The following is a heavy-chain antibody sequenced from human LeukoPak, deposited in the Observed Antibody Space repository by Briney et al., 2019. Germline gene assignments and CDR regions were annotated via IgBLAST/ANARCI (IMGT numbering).Heavy chain of an antibody. CDR1: GDSITSSAFY. V-gene: IGHV4-39*01. CDR3: ATQGRQLPFGGVVDIGAFGI. CDR2: IFHGGNT. J-gene: IGHJ3*02. Sequence: SETLSLTCTVSGDSITSSAFYWGWIRQAPGKGLEWIGNIFHGGNTHYNPSLKGRVSISVDRSKNQLSLNLSSVTAADTALDCGATQGRQLPFGGVVDIGAFGIWGEGPMVPVSS. D-gene: IGHD3-16*02.